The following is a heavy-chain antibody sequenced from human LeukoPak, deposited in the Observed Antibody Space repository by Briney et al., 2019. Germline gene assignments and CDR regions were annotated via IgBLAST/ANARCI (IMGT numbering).Heavy chain of an antibody. CDR2: IYTSGST. V-gene: IGHV4-4*07. CDR3: AKYKFGSDYFSN. J-gene: IGHJ4*02. CDR1: GDSISGYY. Sequence: PSETLSLTCTVSGDSISGYYWSWIRQPAGKGLEWIGRIYTSGSTKYNPSFQGRVTTSLDTSKNQFSLRLSSVTAADTAIYYCAKYKFGSDYFSNWGQGTLVTVSS. D-gene: IGHD2/OR15-2a*01.